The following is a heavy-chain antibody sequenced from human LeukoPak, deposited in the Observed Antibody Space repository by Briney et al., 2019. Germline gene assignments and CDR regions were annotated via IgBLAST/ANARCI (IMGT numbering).Heavy chain of an antibody. J-gene: IGHJ6*03. Sequence: ASVKVSCKASGYTFTSYGISWVRQAPGQGLEWMGWISAYNGDTNYAQKLQGRVTMTTDTSTSTAYMELRSLRSDDTAVYYCAREHETRIAVAGTDYYYYYMDVWGKGTTVTVSS. CDR2: ISAYNGDT. CDR1: GYTFTSYG. D-gene: IGHD6-19*01. CDR3: AREHETRIAVAGTDYYYYYMDV. V-gene: IGHV1-18*01.